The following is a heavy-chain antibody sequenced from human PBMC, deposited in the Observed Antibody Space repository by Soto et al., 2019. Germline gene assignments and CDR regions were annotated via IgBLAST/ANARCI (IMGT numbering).Heavy chain of an antibody. CDR3: ARVGPWGPYYHDRRPYTFDNWCDP. V-gene: IGHV4-4*07. CDR1: RGSIISYF. J-gene: IGHJ5*02. D-gene: IGHD3-16*01. CDR2: IYTSGST. Sequence: SESLSLNSTIFRGSIISYFCSWIRQPAGKGLEWIGRIYTSGSTNYNPSLKSRVTMSVDTSKNQFSLKLSSVTAADTAVYYCARVGPWGPYYHDRRPYTFDNWCDPGGKG.